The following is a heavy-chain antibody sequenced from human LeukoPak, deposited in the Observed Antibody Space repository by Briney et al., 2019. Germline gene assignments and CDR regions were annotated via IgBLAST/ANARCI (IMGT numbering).Heavy chain of an antibody. D-gene: IGHD6-13*01. Sequence: GGSLRLSCAASGFTFSDYYMSWIRQAPGKGLEWVSYISSSGSTIYYADSVKGRFTISRDNAKNSLYLQMNSLRAEDTAVYYCASTLDVAAAGNFDYWGQGTLVTVSS. V-gene: IGHV3-11*01. CDR3: ASTLDVAAAGNFDY. CDR1: GFTFSDYY. J-gene: IGHJ4*02. CDR2: ISSSGSTI.